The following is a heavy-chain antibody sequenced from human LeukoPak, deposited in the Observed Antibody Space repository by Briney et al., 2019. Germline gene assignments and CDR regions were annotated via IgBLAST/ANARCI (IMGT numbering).Heavy chain of an antibody. CDR1: GFTFRSYA. CDR3: AKGVGPHYGSGSYNGQSMDV. J-gene: IGHJ6*02. CDR2: ISGIGGTT. V-gene: IGHV3-23*01. D-gene: IGHD3-10*01. Sequence: QSGGSLRISCAASGFTFRSYAMSWVRLAPGKGLEWVSAISGIGGTTYYADSVKGRFTISRDNSKNTLYLQMNSLRAEDTAVYYCAKGVGPHYGSGSYNGQSMDVWVQGTTFTVSS.